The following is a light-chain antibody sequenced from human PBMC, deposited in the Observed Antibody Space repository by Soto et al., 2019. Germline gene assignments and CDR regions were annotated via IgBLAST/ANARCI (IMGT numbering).Light chain of an antibody. CDR2: WAS. CDR1: QSVLYSSNNKNY. V-gene: IGKV4-1*01. J-gene: IGKJ1*01. CDR3: QQCYSSPWT. Sequence: DIVMTQSPDSLAVSLGERATINCKSSQSVLYSSNNKNYLAWYQQKPGQPPKLLIYWASTRESGVPDRFSGSGSESDFTLTISSLQAEDVAVYYCQQCYSSPWTFGQGTQVEIK.